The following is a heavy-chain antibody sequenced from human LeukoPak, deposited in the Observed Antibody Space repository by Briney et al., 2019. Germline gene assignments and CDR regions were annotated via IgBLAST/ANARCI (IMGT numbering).Heavy chain of an antibody. CDR3: ARVSAAAGVDY. J-gene: IGHJ4*02. Sequence: SETLSLTCTVSGGSISTYDWSWIRQPPGKGLEWIGYIYYSGSTNYNSSLKSRVTILVDTSKNQFSLKLTSVTAADTAVYYCARVSAAAGVDYWGQGTLVTVSS. V-gene: IGHV4-59*01. CDR2: IYYSGST. CDR1: GGSISTYD. D-gene: IGHD6-13*01.